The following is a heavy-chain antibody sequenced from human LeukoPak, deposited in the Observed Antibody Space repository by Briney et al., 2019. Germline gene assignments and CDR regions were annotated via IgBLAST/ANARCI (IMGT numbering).Heavy chain of an antibody. CDR1: GFTFSSYG. D-gene: IGHD5-18*01. CDR2: IRYDGSNK. CDR3: AKGGYSYGLNYYMDV. J-gene: IGHJ6*03. V-gene: IGHV3-30*02. Sequence: GGSLRLSCAASGFTFSSYGMHWVRQAPGKGLEWVAFIRYDGSNKYYADSVKGRFTISRDNSKNTLYLQMNSLRAEDTAVYYCAKGGYSYGLNYYMDVWGKGTTVTVSS.